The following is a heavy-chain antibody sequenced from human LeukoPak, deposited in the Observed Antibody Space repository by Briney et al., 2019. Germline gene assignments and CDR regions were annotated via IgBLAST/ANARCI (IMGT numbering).Heavy chain of an antibody. Sequence: ASVTVSCKASGYTFTIYYMHWVRQAPGQGLEGMGWINPNSGGTNYAQKFQGRVTMTRDTSISTAYMELSRLRSDDTAVYYCARDWYYYDSSGYYPGYWGQGTLVTVSS. CDR3: ARDWYYYDSSGYYPGY. CDR1: GYTFTIYY. CDR2: INPNSGGT. J-gene: IGHJ4*02. D-gene: IGHD3-22*01. V-gene: IGHV1-2*02.